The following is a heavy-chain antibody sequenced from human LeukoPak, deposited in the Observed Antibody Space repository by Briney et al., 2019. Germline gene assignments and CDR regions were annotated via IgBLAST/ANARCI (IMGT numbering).Heavy chain of an antibody. D-gene: IGHD2-15*01. CDR2: ISAYKGNT. CDR1: GYYFMKYG. J-gene: IGHJ3*02. Sequence: ASVTLFCTAAGYYFMKYGITWVRQAPGQGLEWMGWISAYKGNTNYAQKLECRVTMATDTSMRRAYMELRSLRSDDTAVYYCARVGRVKEDDAFDIWGQGTMVTVSS. CDR3: ARVGRVKEDDAFDI. V-gene: IGHV1-18*01.